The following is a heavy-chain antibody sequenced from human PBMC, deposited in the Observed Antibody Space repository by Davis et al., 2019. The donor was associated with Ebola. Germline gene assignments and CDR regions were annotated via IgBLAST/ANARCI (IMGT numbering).Heavy chain of an antibody. J-gene: IGHJ6*02. CDR3: ARDGWNEPASSSGWYEGHYYYYGMDV. Sequence: GESLKISCAASGFTVSSNYMSWVRQAPGKGLEWVSVIYSGGSTYYAGSVKGRFTISRDNSKNTLYLQMNSLRAEDTAVYYCARDGWNEPASSSGWYEGHYYYYGMDVWGQGTTVTVSS. V-gene: IGHV3-66*01. CDR1: GFTVSSNY. CDR2: IYSGGST. D-gene: IGHD6-19*01.